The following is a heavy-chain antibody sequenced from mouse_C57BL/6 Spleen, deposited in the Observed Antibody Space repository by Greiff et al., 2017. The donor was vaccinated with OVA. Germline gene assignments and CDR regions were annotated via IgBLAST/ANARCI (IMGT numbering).Heavy chain of an antibody. Sequence: VQLQQPGAELVRPGTSVKLSCKASGYTFTSYWMHWVKQRPGQGLEWIGVIDPSDSYTNYNQKFKGKATLTVDTSSSTAYMQLSSLTSEDSAVYYCARNGDYGNYVGYWGQGTTLTVSS. CDR3: ARNGDYGNYVGY. CDR2: IDPSDSYT. V-gene: IGHV1-59*01. CDR1: GYTFTSYW. J-gene: IGHJ2*01. D-gene: IGHD2-1*01.